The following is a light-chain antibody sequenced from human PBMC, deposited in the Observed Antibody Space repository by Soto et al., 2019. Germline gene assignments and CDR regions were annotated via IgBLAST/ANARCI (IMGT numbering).Light chain of an antibody. V-gene: IGKV3-15*01. J-gene: IGKJ2*01. CDR3: HQYNSWPPGT. Sequence: EIVLTQSPGTLSLSPGERATLSFSASQSVSSSYLAWYQQKPGQAPRLLIYDTSTRATGIPARFSGSGSGTEFTLTISSLQSEDFALYYCHQYNSWPPGTFGQGTKVDIK. CDR1: QSVSSSY. CDR2: DTS.